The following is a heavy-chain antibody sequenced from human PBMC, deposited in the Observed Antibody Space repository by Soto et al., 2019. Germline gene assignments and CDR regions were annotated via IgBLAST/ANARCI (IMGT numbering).Heavy chain of an antibody. Sequence: EVQLVESGGGLVQPGGSLRLACAASGFTFSSYSMNWVRQAPGKGLEWVSYISSSSSTIYYADPVKGRFTISRDNAKNSLYLQMNSLRAEDTAVYYCAREAQIVGATNWFDPWGQGTLVTVSS. CDR2: ISSSSSTI. CDR3: AREAQIVGATNWFDP. V-gene: IGHV3-48*01. D-gene: IGHD1-26*01. J-gene: IGHJ5*02. CDR1: GFTFSSYS.